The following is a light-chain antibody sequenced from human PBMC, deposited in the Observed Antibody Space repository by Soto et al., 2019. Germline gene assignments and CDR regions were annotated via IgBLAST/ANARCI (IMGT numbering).Light chain of an antibody. J-gene: IGKJ5*01. Sequence: YSGGRATLSARASQSVSRRLAWYQHRPGQSPRLLISGASMRASGVPDRFSGSGSGTDFTLTISRLEPEDFAVYYCQHYGETPITFGLVRRLE. V-gene: IGKV3-20*01. CDR3: QHYGETPIT. CDR1: QSVSRR. CDR2: GAS.